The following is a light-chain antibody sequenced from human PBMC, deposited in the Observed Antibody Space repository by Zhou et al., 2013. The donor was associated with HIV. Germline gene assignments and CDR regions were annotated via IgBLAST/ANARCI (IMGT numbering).Light chain of an antibody. J-gene: IGKJ5*01. CDR1: QGISTW. V-gene: IGKV1-12*01. CDR2: PAS. CDR3: LQHHTYPFT. Sequence: DIQMTQSPSSVSASVGDRVTITCRASQGISTWLGWYQQKAGKAPKLLIFPASSLQSGVPSRFSGSGSGTHFTLTINSLQPEDFATYYCLQHHTYPFTFGHGTRLDIK.